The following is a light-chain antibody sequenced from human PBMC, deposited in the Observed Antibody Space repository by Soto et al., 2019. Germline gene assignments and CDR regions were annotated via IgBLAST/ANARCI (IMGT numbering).Light chain of an antibody. V-gene: IGKV3-20*01. J-gene: IGKJ5*01. Sequence: EIVLTQSPGTLSLSPGETATLPCRASQTVSSSYLAWYQQKPGQAPRLLIYVASNRAPGIPDRFSGSGSGTDFTLTISRLEPEDFALYYCQQYGRSPFTFGQGTRLEIK. CDR2: VAS. CDR1: QTVSSSY. CDR3: QQYGRSPFT.